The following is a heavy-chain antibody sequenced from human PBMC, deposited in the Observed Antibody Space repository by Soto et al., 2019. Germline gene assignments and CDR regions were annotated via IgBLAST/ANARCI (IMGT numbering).Heavy chain of an antibody. CDR3: ARDQYAVGGDF. CDR1: GYTFTDYG. D-gene: IGHD1-26*01. Sequence: QVQLVQSGAEVKKPGASVKVSCKASGYTFTDYGVSWLRQAPGQGLEWMGWINTYNGKTNYAPKVQARVTMTTDTSTTTAYMELRSLKSDDTAVYFCARDQYAVGGDFWGQGTLVTVSS. J-gene: IGHJ4*02. CDR2: INTYNGKT. V-gene: IGHV1-18*01.